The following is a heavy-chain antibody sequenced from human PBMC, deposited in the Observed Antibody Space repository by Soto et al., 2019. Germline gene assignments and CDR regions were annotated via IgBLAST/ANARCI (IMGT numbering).Heavy chain of an antibody. V-gene: IGHV1-18*01. Sequence: ASVKVSCKASGYTFTSYGISWVRQAPGQGLEWMGWISAYNGNTNYAQKLQGRVTMTTDTSTSTAYMELRSLRSDDTAVYYCARDRDGYDFWSGYYDYYYGMDVRGQGTTVTVSS. D-gene: IGHD3-3*01. J-gene: IGHJ6*02. CDR3: ARDRDGYDFWSGYYDYYYGMDV. CDR1: GYTFTSYG. CDR2: ISAYNGNT.